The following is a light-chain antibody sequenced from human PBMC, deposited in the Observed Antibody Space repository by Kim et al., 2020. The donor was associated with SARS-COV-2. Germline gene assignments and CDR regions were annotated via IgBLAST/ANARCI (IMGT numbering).Light chain of an antibody. V-gene: IGKV1-5*01. CDR3: QQYNSYT. CDR2: DAS. J-gene: IGKJ2*01. Sequence: TLSASVGDRVTSTGRASQSISSWLAWYQQKPGKAPKLLIYDASSLESGVPSRFSGSGSGTEFTLTISSLQPDDFATYYCQQYNSYTFGQGTKLEI. CDR1: QSISSW.